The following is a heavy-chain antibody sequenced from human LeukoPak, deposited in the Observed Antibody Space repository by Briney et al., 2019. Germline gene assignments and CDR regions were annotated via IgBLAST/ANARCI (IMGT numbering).Heavy chain of an antibody. D-gene: IGHD2-15*01. CDR2: ISYDGSNK. Sequence: GGPLRLSCAASGFTFSSYGMHWVRQAPGKGLEWVAVISYDGSNKYYADSVKGRFTISRDNSKNTLYLQMNSLRAEDTAVYYCARDGSGWGYCSGGSCYGMGYYYYGMDVWGQGTTVTVSS. CDR1: GFTFSSYG. J-gene: IGHJ6*02. V-gene: IGHV3-30*03. CDR3: ARDGSGWGYCSGGSCYGMGYYYYGMDV.